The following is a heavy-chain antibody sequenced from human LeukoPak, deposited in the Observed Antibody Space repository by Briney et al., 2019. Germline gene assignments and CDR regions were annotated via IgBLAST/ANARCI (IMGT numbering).Heavy chain of an antibody. Sequence: GGSLRLSCAASGFTFTDYYMGWIRQATGKGLEWLSYISGSGTTIFYADSVKGRFTISRDNAKNSVDLQMNSLRAEDTAVYYCGRDFGLVGTKRSFDLWGQGTMVTVST. D-gene: IGHD1-7*01. CDR1: GFTFTDYY. V-gene: IGHV3-11*01. CDR2: ISGSGTTI. J-gene: IGHJ3*01. CDR3: GRDFGLVGTKRSFDL.